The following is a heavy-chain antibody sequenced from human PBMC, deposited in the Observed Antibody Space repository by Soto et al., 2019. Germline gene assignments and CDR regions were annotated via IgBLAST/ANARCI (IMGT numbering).Heavy chain of an antibody. J-gene: IGHJ5*02. CDR1: GDSVSSNSAA. D-gene: IGHD3-10*01. V-gene: IGHV6-1*01. Sequence: SQTLSLTCAISGDSVSSNSAAWNWIRQSPSRGLEWLGRTYYRSKWYNDYAVSVKSRITINPDTSKNQFSLQLNSVTPEDTAVYYCARDRRPSLWFGGRVSNSSFDPWGQGTLVPVSS. CDR2: TYYRSKWYN. CDR3: ARDRRPSLWFGGRVSNSSFDP.